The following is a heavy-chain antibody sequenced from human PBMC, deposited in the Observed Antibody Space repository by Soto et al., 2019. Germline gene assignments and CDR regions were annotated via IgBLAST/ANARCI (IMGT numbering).Heavy chain of an antibody. V-gene: IGHV1-69*13. D-gene: IGHD3-16*01. Sequence: SVKVSCKASGGTFSSYAISWVRQAPGQGLEWMGGIIPIFGTANYAQKFQGRVTITADESTSTAYMELSSLRSEDTAVYYCARVSSGGRADYYYGMDVWGQGTTVTVS. CDR2: IIPIFGTA. J-gene: IGHJ6*02. CDR1: GGTFSSYA. CDR3: ARVSSGGRADYYYGMDV.